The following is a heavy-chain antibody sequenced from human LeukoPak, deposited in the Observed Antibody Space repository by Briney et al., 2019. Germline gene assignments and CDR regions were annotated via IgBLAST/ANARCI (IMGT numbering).Heavy chain of an antibody. D-gene: IGHD1-14*01. Sequence: GGSLRLSCAASGFTFSEYYINWIRQAPGKGLEWVSHISSSGRLMQYADSVRGRFTITWDNAQNFMSLQMNNLKPEDTAVYYCARDTNNGLDVWGRGTTVTVS. CDR1: GFTFSEYY. V-gene: IGHV3-11*01. J-gene: IGHJ6*02. CDR3: ARDTNNGLDV. CDR2: ISSSGRLM.